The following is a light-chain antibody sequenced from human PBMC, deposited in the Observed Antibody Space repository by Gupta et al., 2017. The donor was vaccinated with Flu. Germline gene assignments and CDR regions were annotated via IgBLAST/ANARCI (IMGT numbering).Light chain of an antibody. CDR3: QSYDSLSGSV. Sequence: QSVLTQPPSVSGAPGQRVTIPCTGSSSNIGSGYDVHWYQQLPGTAPKLLIYRHTSRPSGVPDRFSGSTSGTSASLAVTGLQTEDEAYYYCQSYDSLSGSVFGGGTKLTVL. CDR2: RHT. V-gene: IGLV1-40*01. CDR1: SSNIGSGYD. J-gene: IGLJ2*01.